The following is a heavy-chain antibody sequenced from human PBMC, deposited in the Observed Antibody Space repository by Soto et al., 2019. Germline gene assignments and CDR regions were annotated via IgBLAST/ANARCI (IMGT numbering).Heavy chain of an antibody. CDR2: ISYDGSNK. V-gene: IGHV3-30*18. J-gene: IGHJ4*02. CDR3: AKDDPKSY. Sequence: QVQLVESGGGVVQPGRSLRLSCAASGFTFSSYGMHWVRQAPGKGLEWVAVISYDGSNKYYADSVKGRFTISRDNSKNTLYLQMNSLRAEDTAVYDCAKDDPKSYWGQGTLVTVSS. CDR1: GFTFSSYG.